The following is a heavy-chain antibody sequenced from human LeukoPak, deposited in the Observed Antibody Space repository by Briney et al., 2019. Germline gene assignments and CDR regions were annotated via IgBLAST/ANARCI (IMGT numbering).Heavy chain of an antibody. Sequence: ASVKVSCTASGGTFSSYAISWVRQAPGQGLEWMGGIIPIFGTANYAQKFQGRVTITADESTSTAYMELSSLRSEDTAVYYCARHWNYYDSSGYYFPRFDPWGQGTLVTVSS. J-gene: IGHJ5*02. D-gene: IGHD3-22*01. CDR2: IIPIFGTA. CDR1: GGTFSSYA. V-gene: IGHV1-69*13. CDR3: ARHWNYYDSSGYYFPRFDP.